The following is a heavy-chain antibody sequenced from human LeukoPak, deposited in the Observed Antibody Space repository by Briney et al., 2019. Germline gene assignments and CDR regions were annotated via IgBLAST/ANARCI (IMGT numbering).Heavy chain of an antibody. D-gene: IGHD6-13*01. CDR3: GHSSTWYKFDY. Sequence: GGSLRLSCAASGFTFSSCAMSWVRQAPWKGLEWVSDISGSGGSTYYADSVKGRFTISRDNSKNTLYLQMNSLRAEDTAVYYCGHSSTWYKFDYWGQGTLVTVSS. CDR2: ISGSGGST. J-gene: IGHJ4*02. CDR1: GFTFSSCA. V-gene: IGHV3-23*01.